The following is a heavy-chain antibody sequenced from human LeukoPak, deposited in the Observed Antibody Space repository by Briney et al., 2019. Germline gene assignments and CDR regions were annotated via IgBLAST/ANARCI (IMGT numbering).Heavy chain of an antibody. V-gene: IGHV4-59*01. D-gene: IGHD3-10*01. CDR2: IYNSGST. J-gene: IGHJ4*02. CDR1: GGSISSYY. Sequence: SETLSLTCTVSGGSISSYYWNWIRQPPGKGLEWIGYIYNSGSTNNNPSLKSQVTISVDTSKKQFSLKLSSVTAADTAVYYCARETPYGSGSYPFDYWGQGILVTVSS. CDR3: ARETPYGSGSYPFDY.